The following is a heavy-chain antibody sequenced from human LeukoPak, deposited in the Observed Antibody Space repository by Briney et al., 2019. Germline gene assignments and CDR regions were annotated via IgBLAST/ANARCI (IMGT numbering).Heavy chain of an antibody. V-gene: IGHV3-21*01. Sequence: GGSLRLSCAASGFTFSSYSMNWVRQAPGKGLEWVSSISSSSSYIYYADSVKGRFTISRDNAKNSLYLQMNSLRAEDTAVYYCARGMITFGGVTGDAFDIWGQGTMVTVSS. J-gene: IGHJ3*02. CDR1: GFTFSSYS. D-gene: IGHD3-16*01. CDR2: ISSSSSYI. CDR3: ARGMITFGGVTGDAFDI.